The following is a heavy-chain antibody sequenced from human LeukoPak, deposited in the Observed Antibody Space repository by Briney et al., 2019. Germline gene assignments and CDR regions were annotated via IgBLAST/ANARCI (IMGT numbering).Heavy chain of an antibody. CDR1: GDSIYSGTYY. CDR2: IYQSRTT. Sequence: PSETLSLTCTVSGDSIYSGTYYWTWIRQPPGKGPEWIGYIYQSRTTYYNPSLKSRVTISVDRSKSQFSLNLTSVTAADTAAYYCARMAAVAPGYWGQGTLVTVSS. V-gene: IGHV4-30-2*01. D-gene: IGHD6-19*01. J-gene: IGHJ4*02. CDR3: ARMAAVAPGY.